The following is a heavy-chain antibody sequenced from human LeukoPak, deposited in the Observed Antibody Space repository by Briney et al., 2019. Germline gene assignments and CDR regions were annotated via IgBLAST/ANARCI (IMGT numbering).Heavy chain of an antibody. CDR2: IYYSGST. V-gene: IGHV4-31*03. CDR1: GGSISSGGYY. Sequence: SETLSLTCTVSGGSISSGGYYWRWIRQHPGKGLEWIGYIYYSGSTYYNPSLKSRVTISVDTSKNQFSLKLSSVTAADTAVYYCARDHCSGGSCYLPAGWFDPWGQGTLVTVSS. D-gene: IGHD2-15*01. J-gene: IGHJ5*02. CDR3: ARDHCSGGSCYLPAGWFDP.